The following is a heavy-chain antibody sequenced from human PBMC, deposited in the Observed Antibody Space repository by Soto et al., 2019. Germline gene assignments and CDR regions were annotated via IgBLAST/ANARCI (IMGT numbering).Heavy chain of an antibody. CDR2: IYYSGST. CDR1: GGSISSSSYY. J-gene: IGHJ5*02. D-gene: IGHD2-2*01. V-gene: IGHV4-39*07. Sequence: CTVSGGSISSSSYYWGWIRQPSGKGLEWIGSIYYSGSTNYNPSLKSRVTISVDTSKNQFSLKLSSVTAADTAVYYCARERAPAAIRWGGWFDPWGQGTLVTVS. CDR3: ARERAPAAIRWGGWFDP.